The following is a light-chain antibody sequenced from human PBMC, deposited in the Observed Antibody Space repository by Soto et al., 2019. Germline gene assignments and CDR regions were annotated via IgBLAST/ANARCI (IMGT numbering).Light chain of an antibody. V-gene: IGLV1-44*01. J-gene: IGLJ3*02. CDR2: NSD. Sequence: QSVLTQPPSASGTPGQRVTISCSGSSSNIGSNTVNWYQQLPGTAPKLLIYNSDQRPSGVPDRFSGSKSGTSASLAISGLQSEDEADYYCAAWDGSLSGWVFGGGTKLTVL. CDR3: AAWDGSLSGWV. CDR1: SSNIGSNT.